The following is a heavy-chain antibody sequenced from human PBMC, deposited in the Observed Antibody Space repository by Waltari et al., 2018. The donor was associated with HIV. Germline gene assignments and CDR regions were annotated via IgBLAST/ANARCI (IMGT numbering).Heavy chain of an antibody. CDR2: IGPSGGTT. V-gene: IGHV1-46*01. J-gene: IGHJ6*02. CDR1: GDTFSNYY. Sequence: QVQLVQSGAEVKKPGASVKVSCKASGDTFSNYYMNWVRQAPGQGLEWMGIIGPSGGTTNYAQKCQGRVTMTRDTSTSTVYMALSSLRSEYTAIYYCARGVPVDTTMGKYYYYAMDVWGQGTTVTVSS. D-gene: IGHD5-18*01. CDR3: ARGVPVDTTMGKYYYYAMDV.